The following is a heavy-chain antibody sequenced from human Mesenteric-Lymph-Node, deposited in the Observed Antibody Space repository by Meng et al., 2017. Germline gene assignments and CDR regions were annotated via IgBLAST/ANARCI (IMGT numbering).Heavy chain of an antibody. V-gene: IGHV3-7*01. CDR1: GFTFSSYC. CDR2: IKQDGSEK. D-gene: IGHD3-10*02. CDR3: ARVVRGSKNYYFDY. J-gene: IGHJ4*02. Sequence: GGSLRLSCAASGFTFSSYCMSWVRQAPGKGLEWVANIKQDGSEKYYVEYVKGRFTISRDNAKNSLYLQMNSLRAEDTAVYYCARVVRGSKNYYFDYWGQGTLVTVSS.